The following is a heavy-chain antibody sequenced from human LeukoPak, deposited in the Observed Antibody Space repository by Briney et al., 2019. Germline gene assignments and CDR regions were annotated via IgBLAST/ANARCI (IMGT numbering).Heavy chain of an antibody. CDR3: ARAPSPHYDILTGYYRMRDNWFDP. Sequence: GGSLRLSCAASGFTFSSYGIHWVRQAPGKGLEWVAVISYDGSNKDYADSVKGRFTISRDNSKNTLYLQMNSLRAEDTAVYYCARAPSPHYDILTGYYRMRDNWFDPWGQGTLVTVSS. J-gene: IGHJ5*02. CDR1: GFTFSSYG. V-gene: IGHV3-30*03. D-gene: IGHD3-9*01. CDR2: ISYDGSNK.